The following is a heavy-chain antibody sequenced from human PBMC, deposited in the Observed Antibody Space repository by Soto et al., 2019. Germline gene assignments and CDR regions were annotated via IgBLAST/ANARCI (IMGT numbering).Heavy chain of an antibody. D-gene: IGHD2-2*01. J-gene: IGHJ4*02. CDR3: ARDWGSSTRSWLFDF. CDR1: GYTLTELS. V-gene: IGHV1-24*01. Sequence: ASVKVSFKVSGYTLTELSMHWVRQAPGKGLEWMGGFDPEDGETIYAQKLQGRVTMTTDTSTDTAYMELSSLRSDDTAVYYCARDWGSSTRSWLFDFWGQGTLVTLS. CDR2: FDPEDGET.